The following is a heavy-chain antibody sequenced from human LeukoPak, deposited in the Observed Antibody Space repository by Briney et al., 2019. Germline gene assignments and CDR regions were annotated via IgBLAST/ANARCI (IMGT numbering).Heavy chain of an antibody. CDR1: GLTVSSNC. V-gene: IGHV3-53*05. CDR2: IYSGGNT. D-gene: IGHD3-22*01. J-gene: IGHJ4*02. CDR3: AKGFWYYYDSSGYVDY. Sequence: GGSLRLSCAASGLTVSSNCMSWVRQAPGKGLEWVSFIYSGGNTYYADSVKGRFTISRDNSKNTLYLQMNSLRAEDTAVYYCAKGFWYYYDSSGYVDYWGQGTLVTVSS.